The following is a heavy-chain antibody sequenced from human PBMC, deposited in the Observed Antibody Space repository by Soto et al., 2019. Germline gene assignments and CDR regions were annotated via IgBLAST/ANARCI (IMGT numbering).Heavy chain of an antibody. J-gene: IGHJ4*02. Sequence: EVQLLESGGGLVQPGGSLRLSCAASGFTFSSYAMNWVRQAPGTGLEWVSVISGSGDSTYYADSVKGRFTISRDNSKNTLYLQMNSLRAEDTAVYYCARRSSGWYFDYWGQGTLVTVSS. CDR2: ISGSGDST. CDR3: ARRSSGWYFDY. CDR1: GFTFSSYA. V-gene: IGHV3-23*01. D-gene: IGHD6-19*01.